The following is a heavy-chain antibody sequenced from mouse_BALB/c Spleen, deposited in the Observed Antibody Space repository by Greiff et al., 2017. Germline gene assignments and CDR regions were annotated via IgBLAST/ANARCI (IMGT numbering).Heavy chain of an antibody. Sequence: VKLQESGPGLVQPSQSLSITCTVSGFSLTSYGVHWVRQSPGKGLEWLGVIWSGGSTDYNAAFISRLSISKDNSKSQVFFKMNSLQANDTAIYYCARNEDYGSDAMDYWGQGTSVTVSS. CDR2: IWSGGST. CDR1: GFSLTSYG. D-gene: IGHD1-1*01. V-gene: IGHV2-2*02. CDR3: ARNEDYGSDAMDY. J-gene: IGHJ4*01.